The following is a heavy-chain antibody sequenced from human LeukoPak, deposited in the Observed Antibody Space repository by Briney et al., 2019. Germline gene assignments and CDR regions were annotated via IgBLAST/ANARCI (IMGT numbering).Heavy chain of an antibody. D-gene: IGHD3-3*01. J-gene: IGHJ6*04. Sequence: GGSLRLSCAASGFTFSRYSMNWVRQAPGKGLEWVSSISSSSSYIYYADSVKGRFTISRDNAKNSLYLQMNSLRAEDTAVYYCASRLSITIFGEMDVWGKGTTVTVSS. V-gene: IGHV3-21*01. CDR3: ASRLSITIFGEMDV. CDR1: GFTFSRYS. CDR2: ISSSSSYI.